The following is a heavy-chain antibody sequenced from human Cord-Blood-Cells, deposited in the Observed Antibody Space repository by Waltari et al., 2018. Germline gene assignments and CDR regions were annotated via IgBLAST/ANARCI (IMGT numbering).Heavy chain of an antibody. CDR1: GGTFSSYA. J-gene: IGHJ6*02. D-gene: IGHD1-26*01. V-gene: IGHV1-69*01. CDR3: GENSFSGSYYYYYYGMDV. CDR2: IIPIFGTA. Sequence: QVQLVQSGAEVKKPGSSVKVSCTASGGTFSSYAISWVRPAPGQGLEWMGGIIPIFGTANYAQKFQGRVTITADESTSTAYMELSSLRSEDTAVYYCGENSFSGSYYYYYYGMDVWGQGTTVTVSS.